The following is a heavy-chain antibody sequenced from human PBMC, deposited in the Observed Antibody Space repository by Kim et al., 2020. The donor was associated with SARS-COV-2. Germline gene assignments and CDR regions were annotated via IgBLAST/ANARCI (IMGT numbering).Heavy chain of an antibody. CDR2: INPNSGGT. CDR1: GYTFTGYY. V-gene: IGHV1-2*04. D-gene: IGHD3-10*01. Sequence: ASVKVSCKASGYTFTGYYMHWVRQAPGQGLEWMGWINPNSGGTNYAQKFQGWVTMTRDTSISTAYMELSRLRSDDTAVYYCARARYYGSGSYDYWGQGTLVTVSS. J-gene: IGHJ4*02. CDR3: ARARYYGSGSYDY.